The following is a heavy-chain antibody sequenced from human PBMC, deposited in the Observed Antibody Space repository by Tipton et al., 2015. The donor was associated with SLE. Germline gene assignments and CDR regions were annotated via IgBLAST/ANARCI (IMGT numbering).Heavy chain of an antibody. CDR3: ARHGQTIFGVDPSYYYMDV. D-gene: IGHD3-3*01. Sequence: QLVQSRAEVKKPGASVKVSCKASGYTFTSYGISWVRQAPGQGLEWMGWISAYNGNTNYAQKLQGRVTMTTDTSTSTAYMELRSLRSDDTAVYYCARHGQTIFGVDPSYYYMDVWGKGTTVTVSS. CDR2: ISAYNGNT. V-gene: IGHV1-18*01. J-gene: IGHJ6*03. CDR1: GYTFTSYG.